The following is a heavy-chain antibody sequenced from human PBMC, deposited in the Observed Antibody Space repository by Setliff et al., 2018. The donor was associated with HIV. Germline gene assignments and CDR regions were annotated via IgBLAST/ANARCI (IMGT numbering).Heavy chain of an antibody. V-gene: IGHV3-30*02. D-gene: IGHD6-19*01. Sequence: SLKISCAASGFSFSSYGMHWVRQAPGKGLEWVAFIRYDGSNKYHADSVKGRFTISRDNSKNTLYLQMNNLRADDTAVYYCAKGGVGYSTGWYSLAFDIWGQGTMVTVSS. CDR2: IRYDGSNK. CDR1: GFSFSSYG. CDR3: AKGGVGYSTGWYSLAFDI. J-gene: IGHJ3*02.